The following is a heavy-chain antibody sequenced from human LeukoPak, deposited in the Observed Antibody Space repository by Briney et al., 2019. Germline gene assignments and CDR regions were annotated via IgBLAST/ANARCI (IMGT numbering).Heavy chain of an antibody. CDR3: ARHVAPDMDFFDY. CDR2: IRYTGST. CDR1: GGSVTNYY. J-gene: IGHJ4*02. V-gene: IGHV4-59*08. Sequence: SETLSLTCTVYGGSVTNYYWTWIRQPPGKGLEWLGHIRYTGSTNYNPSLKSRITLSVDTSRNQFSLKVSSVTAADTAVYHCARHVAPDMDFFDYWGQGILVTVSS. D-gene: IGHD2-15*01.